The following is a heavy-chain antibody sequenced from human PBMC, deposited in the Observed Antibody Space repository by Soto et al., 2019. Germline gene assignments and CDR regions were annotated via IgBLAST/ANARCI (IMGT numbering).Heavy chain of an antibody. V-gene: IGHV3-30-3*01. CDR2: ISYDGNSK. D-gene: IGHD2-21*02. CDR1: GFIFSNYV. Sequence: GGSLRLSCAASGFIFSNYVMHWVRQAPGKGLEWVAVISYDGNSKHYADSVKGRFTISRDNSKSTLYVQMNSLRAEDTAVYYCARSYCGDDCALDHWGQGTLVTVSS. J-gene: IGHJ4*02. CDR3: ARSYCGDDCALDH.